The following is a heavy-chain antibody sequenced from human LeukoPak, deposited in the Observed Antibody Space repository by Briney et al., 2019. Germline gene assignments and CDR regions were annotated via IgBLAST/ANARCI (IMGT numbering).Heavy chain of an antibody. J-gene: IGHJ5*02. CDR1: GFTFSSYG. Sequence: GRSLRLSCAASGFTFSSYGMHWVRQAPGKGLEWVAVISYDGSNKYYADSVKGRFTISRDNSKNTLYLQMNSLRAEDTAVYYCAKDWAWFDPWGQGTLVTVSS. D-gene: IGHD3-16*01. V-gene: IGHV3-30*18. CDR3: AKDWAWFDP. CDR2: ISYDGSNK.